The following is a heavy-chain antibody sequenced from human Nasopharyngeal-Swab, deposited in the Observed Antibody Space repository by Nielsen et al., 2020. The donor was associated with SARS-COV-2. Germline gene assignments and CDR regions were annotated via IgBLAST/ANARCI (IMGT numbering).Heavy chain of an antibody. V-gene: IGHV3-11*05. Sequence: GESLKISCAASGFTFSDYYMSWIRQAPGKGLEWVSYISSSSSYTNYADSVKGRFTISRDNAENSLYLQMNSLRAEDTAVYYCARDVGGFDYWGQGTLVTVSS. J-gene: IGHJ4*02. CDR3: ARDVGGFDY. D-gene: IGHD3-16*01. CDR1: GFTFSDYY. CDR2: ISSSSSYT.